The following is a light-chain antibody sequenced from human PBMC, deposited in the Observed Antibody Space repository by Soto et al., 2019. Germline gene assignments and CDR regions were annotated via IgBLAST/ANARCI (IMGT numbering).Light chain of an antibody. V-gene: IGLV1-40*01. J-gene: IGLJ3*02. Sequence: QSVLTQPPSVSGAAGQRVTISCTGSSSNIGAGYDVHWYQQLPGTAPKLLIYGDSNRPSGVPDRFSGSKSGTSASLAITGRQAEDEADYYCQSYDSRLSGVVFGGGTKLTVL. CDR3: QSYDSRLSGVV. CDR1: SSNIGAGYD. CDR2: GDS.